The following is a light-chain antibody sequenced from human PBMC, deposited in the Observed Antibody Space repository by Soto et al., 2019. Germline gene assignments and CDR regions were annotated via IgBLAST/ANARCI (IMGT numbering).Light chain of an antibody. CDR1: GANIGSYDI. J-gene: IGLJ1*01. CDR3: AAWDDNLNAYV. CDR2: EGT. V-gene: IGLV2-14*02. Sequence: QSALTQPASLSGSPGQSITLSCTGTGANIGSYDIVSWYQHLPGEAPKLIIYEGTKRPSGISNRFSGSKAGYTASLAISGLRSDDEADYYCAAWDDNLNAYVFGSGTKLTVL.